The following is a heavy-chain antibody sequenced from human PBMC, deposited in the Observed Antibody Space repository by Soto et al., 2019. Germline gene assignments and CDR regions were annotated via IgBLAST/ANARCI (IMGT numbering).Heavy chain of an antibody. Sequence: QVQLQQWGAGLLKPSETLSLTCAVYGGSFSGYYWSWIRQPPGKGLEWLGEINHSGSTNYNPSLKSRVTISVDTSKNQFSLTLSAVTAADTAVYYCARGTDSSSWYRRNWFDPWGQGTLVTVSS. CDR3: ARGTDSSSWYRRNWFDP. V-gene: IGHV4-34*01. CDR2: INHSGST. D-gene: IGHD6-13*01. CDR1: GGSFSGYY. J-gene: IGHJ5*02.